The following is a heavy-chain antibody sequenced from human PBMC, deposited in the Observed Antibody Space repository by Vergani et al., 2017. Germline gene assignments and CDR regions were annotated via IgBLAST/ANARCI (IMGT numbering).Heavy chain of an antibody. CDR3: AKDLAGLGYCSSTSCLFDY. CDR2: ISGSGGST. J-gene: IGHJ4*02. D-gene: IGHD2-2*01. Sequence: EVQLLESGGGLVQPGGSLRLSCAASGITFSSYAMSWVRQAPGKGLEWVSAISGSGGSTYYADSVKGRFTISRDNSKNTLYLQMNSLRAEDTAVYYCAKDLAGLGYCSSTSCLFDYWGQGTLVTVSS. CDR1: GITFSSYA. V-gene: IGHV3-23*01.